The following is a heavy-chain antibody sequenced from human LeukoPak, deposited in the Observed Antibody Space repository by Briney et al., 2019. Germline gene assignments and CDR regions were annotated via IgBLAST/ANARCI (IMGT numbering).Heavy chain of an antibody. V-gene: IGHV3-7*05. Sequence: GGSLRLSCSASGFTFSSYWMSWVRQAPGKGLEWVANIKQDGSDKYYVGSVKGRFTISRDNARNSVYLQMNSLRVEDTAVYYCARDGIDYWGQGTLVTVSS. CDR2: IKQDGSDK. CDR3: ARDGIDY. J-gene: IGHJ4*02. CDR1: GFTFSSYW.